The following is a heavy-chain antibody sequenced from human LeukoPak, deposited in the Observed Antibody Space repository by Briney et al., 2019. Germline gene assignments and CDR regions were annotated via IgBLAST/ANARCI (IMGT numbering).Heavy chain of an antibody. Sequence: GGSLRLSCAASGFTLSSYEMNWVRQAPGKGLEWVSYISNSGAAIYYADSVKGRFTISRDNAKSSLYLQMNSLRAEDTAVYYCARAGYSMDTEYFQHWGQGTLVTVSS. J-gene: IGHJ1*01. CDR2: ISNSGAAI. CDR1: GFTLSSYE. V-gene: IGHV3-48*03. CDR3: ARAGYSMDTEYFQH. D-gene: IGHD5-18*01.